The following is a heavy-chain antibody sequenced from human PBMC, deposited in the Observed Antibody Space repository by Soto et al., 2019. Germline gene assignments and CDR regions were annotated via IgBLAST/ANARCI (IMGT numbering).Heavy chain of an antibody. Sequence: SETLSLTCTVSGGSISSYYWSWIRQPPGKGLEWIGYIYYSGSTNYNPSLKSRVTISVDTSKNQFSLKLSSVTAADTAVYYCARHSRSGWYFDYRGQGTLVTVSS. V-gene: IGHV4-59*01. D-gene: IGHD6-19*01. J-gene: IGHJ4*02. CDR2: IYYSGST. CDR3: ARHSRSGWYFDY. CDR1: GGSISSYY.